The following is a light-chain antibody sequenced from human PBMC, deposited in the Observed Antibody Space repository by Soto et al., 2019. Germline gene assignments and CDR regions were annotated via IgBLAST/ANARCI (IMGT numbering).Light chain of an antibody. J-gene: IGKJ1*01. CDR1: QTVSSSY. Sequence: ETVLTQSPGTLSLSPGERATLSCRASQTVSSSYLAWYQQKPGQAPRLLIYGASSRATGIPDRFSGSGSGTDFTLTISRREPEDFAVYYCPQYCQQYGRSPPSWTFGQGTRVEIK. CDR3: PQYCQQYGRSPPSWT. V-gene: IGKV3-20*01. CDR2: GAS.